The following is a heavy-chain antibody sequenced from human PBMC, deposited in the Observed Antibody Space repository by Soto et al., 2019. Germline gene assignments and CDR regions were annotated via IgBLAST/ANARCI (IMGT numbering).Heavy chain of an antibody. Sequence: QVQLVQSGAEVKRPGASVKVSCKASGYTFTTYYMHWVRQAPGQGLEWLGIINPNGGSTTYAQKFQGRVTMTRDTSTSTVYLELSSLRSEDTAVYFCARAGYCSGGTCFHGDCDYGGQGPVVTVSA. D-gene: IGHD2-15*01. CDR3: ARAGYCSGGTCFHGDCDY. CDR2: INPNGGST. V-gene: IGHV1-46*01. J-gene: IGHJ4*02. CDR1: GYTFTTYY.